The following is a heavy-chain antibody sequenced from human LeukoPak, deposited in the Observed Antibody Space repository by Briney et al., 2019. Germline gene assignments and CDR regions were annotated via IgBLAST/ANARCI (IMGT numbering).Heavy chain of an antibody. J-gene: IGHJ4*02. CDR1: GFAFNNYG. V-gene: IGHV3-23*01. CDR2: VSGSGGRT. D-gene: IGHD1-26*01. CDR3: AKGHTNIVGTNGRYYFDY. Sequence: SGGSLRLSCAASGFAFNNYGMSWVRQAPGKGLEWVSVVSGSGGRTYYADSVKGRFTISRDNSKNTLYLQMNSLRAEDTAVYYCAKGHTNIVGTNGRYYFDYWGQGTLVTVSS.